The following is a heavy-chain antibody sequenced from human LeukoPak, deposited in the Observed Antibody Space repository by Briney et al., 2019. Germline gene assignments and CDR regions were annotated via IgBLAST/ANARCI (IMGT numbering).Heavy chain of an antibody. CDR3: ASGRDIVVVVAATPFDY. D-gene: IGHD2-15*01. J-gene: IGHJ4*02. Sequence: ASVKVSCKASGYTFTSYDINWVRQATGQGLEWMGWMNPNSGNTGYAQKFQGRVTITRNTSISTAYMELSSLRSEDTAVYYCASGRDIVVVVAATPFDYWGQGTLVTVSS. CDR1: GYTFTSYD. V-gene: IGHV1-8*03. CDR2: MNPNSGNT.